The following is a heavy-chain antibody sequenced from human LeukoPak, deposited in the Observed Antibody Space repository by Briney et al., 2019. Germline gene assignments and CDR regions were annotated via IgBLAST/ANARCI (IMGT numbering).Heavy chain of an antibody. D-gene: IGHD4-23*01. CDR1: GYTFTDYF. CDR3: ARGGGVVTTLGLDY. Sequence: ASVKVSCKTSGYTFTDYFINWIRQAPGQGLEWVGWINPNSGGTNYAQKFQGRVTMTRDTSISTAYMELSRLRSDDTAVYYCARGGGVVTTLGLDYWGQGTLVTVSS. J-gene: IGHJ4*02. V-gene: IGHV1-2*02. CDR2: INPNSGGT.